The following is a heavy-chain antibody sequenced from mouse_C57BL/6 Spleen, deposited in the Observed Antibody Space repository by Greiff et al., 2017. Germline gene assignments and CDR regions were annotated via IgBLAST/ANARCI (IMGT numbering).Heavy chain of an antibody. CDR3: ARADYGRGYFDV. CDR2: ISDGGSYT. Sequence: EVKLVESGGGLVKPGGSLKLSCAASGFTFSSYAMSWVRQTPEKRLEWVATISDGGSYTYYPDNVKGRFTISRDNAKNNLYLQRSHLKSEDTAMYYCARADYGRGYFDVWGTGTTVTVSS. V-gene: IGHV5-4*03. CDR1: GFTFSSYA. D-gene: IGHD1-1*01. J-gene: IGHJ1*03.